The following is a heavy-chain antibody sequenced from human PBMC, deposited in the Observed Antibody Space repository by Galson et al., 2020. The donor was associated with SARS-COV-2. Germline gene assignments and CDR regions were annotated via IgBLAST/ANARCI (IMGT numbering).Heavy chain of an antibody. CDR1: FTFSSYS. CDR3: ATPRETYYYGSGFDYFDY. D-gene: IGHD3-10*01. J-gene: IGHJ4*02. CDR2: ISSSSSTI. Sequence: FTFSSYSMNWVRQAPGKGLEWVSYISSSSSTIYYADSVKGRFTISRDNAKNSLYLQMNSLRAEDTAVYYCATPRETYYYGSGFDYFDYWGQGTLVTVSS. V-gene: IGHV3-48*04.